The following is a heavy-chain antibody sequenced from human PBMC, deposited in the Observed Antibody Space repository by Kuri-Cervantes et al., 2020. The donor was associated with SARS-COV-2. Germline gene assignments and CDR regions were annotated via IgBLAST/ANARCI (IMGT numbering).Heavy chain of an antibody. CDR2: IKQDGSEK. V-gene: IGHV3-7*01. CDR3: ARDRGIVETFDY. CDR1: GFTFSSYW. D-gene: IGHD2/OR15-2a*01. J-gene: IGHJ4*02. Sequence: GGSLRLSCAASGFTFSSYWMSWVRQAPGKGLEWVANIKQDGSEKYRVDSVKGRFTISRDNSKNTLYLQMNSLRAEDTAVYYCARDRGIVETFDYWGQGTLVTVSS.